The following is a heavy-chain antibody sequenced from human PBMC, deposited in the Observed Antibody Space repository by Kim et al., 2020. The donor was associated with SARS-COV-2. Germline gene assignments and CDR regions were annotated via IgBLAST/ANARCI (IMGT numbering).Heavy chain of an antibody. CDR1: GGSISSYY. CDR3: ARVTVSTRYCSSTSCFLGRGSYYLLDV. V-gene: IGHV4-4*07. D-gene: IGHD2-2*01. CDR2: IYTSGST. J-gene: IGHJ6*04. Sequence: SETLSLTCTVSGGSISSYYWSWIRQPAGKGLEWIGRIYTSGSTNYNPSLKSRVTMSVDTSKNQFSLKLSSVTAADTAVYYCARVTVSTRYCSSTSCFLGRGSYYLLDVWGKGTTVTVSS.